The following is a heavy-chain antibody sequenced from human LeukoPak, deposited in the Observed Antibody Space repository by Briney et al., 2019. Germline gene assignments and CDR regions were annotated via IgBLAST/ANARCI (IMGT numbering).Heavy chain of an antibody. V-gene: IGHV4-59*01. CDR3: ARQAGVSYTIFGVVKGGRYNWFDP. CDR2: IYYTGTT. Sequence: PSETLPLTCTVSGGSISSYYWIWIRQPPGKGLEYIGYIYYTGTTNYNPSFKSRVTMSVETSKNQISLKLSSVTAADTAVYYCARQAGVSYTIFGVVKGGRYNWFDPWGQGTLVTVSS. CDR1: GGSISSYY. D-gene: IGHD3-3*01. J-gene: IGHJ5*02.